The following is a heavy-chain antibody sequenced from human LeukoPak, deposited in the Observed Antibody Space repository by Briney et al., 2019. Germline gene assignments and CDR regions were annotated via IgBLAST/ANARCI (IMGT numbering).Heavy chain of an antibody. Sequence: SQTLSLTRTVSGGSISSGGYYWSWIRQHPGKGLEWIGYIYYSGSTYYNPSLKSRVTISVDTSKNQFSLKLSSVTAADTAVYYCARAGGFFSPFGYWGQGTLVTVSS. V-gene: IGHV4-31*03. J-gene: IGHJ4*02. CDR3: ARAGGFFSPFGY. CDR1: GGSISSGGYY. D-gene: IGHD3-3*01. CDR2: IYYSGST.